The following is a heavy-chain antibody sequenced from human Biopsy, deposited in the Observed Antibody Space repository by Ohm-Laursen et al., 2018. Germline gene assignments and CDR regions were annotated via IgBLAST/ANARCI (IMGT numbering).Heavy chain of an antibody. J-gene: IGHJ4*02. CDR1: GYTLTDIS. CDR2: IIPIPNVA. V-gene: IGHV1-69*01. D-gene: IGHD1-1*01. Sequence: SSVKVSCKVSGYTLTDISMHWVRQAPGQGLEWMGGIIPIPNVATYAQKFQGRITITADESTSTAYMELSSLTSDDTAVYYCAADINVWNVNYWGQGTQVIVSS. CDR3: AADINVWNVNY.